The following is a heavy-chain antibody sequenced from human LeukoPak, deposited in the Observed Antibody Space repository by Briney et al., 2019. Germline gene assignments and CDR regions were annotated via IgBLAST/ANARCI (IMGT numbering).Heavy chain of an antibody. V-gene: IGHV4-34*01. J-gene: IGHJ3*02. CDR1: GGSFSGYY. CDR2: INHSGGT. Sequence: SETLSLTCAVYGGSFSGYYWSWIRQPPGKGLEWIGEINHSGGTNYNPSLKSRVTISVDTSKNQFSLKLSSMTAADTAVYYCARAAWRGTNSRDAFDIWGQGTVVTVSS. CDR3: ARAAWRGTNSRDAFDI. D-gene: IGHD4/OR15-4a*01.